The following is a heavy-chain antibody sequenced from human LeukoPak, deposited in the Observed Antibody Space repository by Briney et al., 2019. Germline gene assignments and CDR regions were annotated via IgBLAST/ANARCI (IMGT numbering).Heavy chain of an antibody. CDR1: GGSISSDY. CDR3: ARVVGATGSSDY. D-gene: IGHD1-26*01. V-gene: IGHV4-59*01. CDR2: IYYIGST. Sequence: PSETLSLTCTVSGGSISSDYWSWIRQPPWKGLEWIGYIYYIGSTNYNPSLKSRITISVDTSKSHFSLKLSSVTAADTAVYYCARVVGATGSSDYWGQGTLVTVSS. J-gene: IGHJ4*02.